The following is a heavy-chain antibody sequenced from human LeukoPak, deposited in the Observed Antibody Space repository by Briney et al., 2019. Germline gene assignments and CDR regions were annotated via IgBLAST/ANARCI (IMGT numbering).Heavy chain of an antibody. CDR3: AKGAASRGYTYVAN. Sequence: GGSLRLSCAASAFTFRSYAMIWVRQAPGKGLEWVSCISGSGGSTYYSDSAKGRFTISRDNSNNTLYLQMNSLRAEDTAVYYCAKGAASRGYTYVANWGQGTLVTVSS. D-gene: IGHD5-18*01. V-gene: IGHV3-23*01. CDR1: AFTFRSYA. CDR2: ISGSGGST. J-gene: IGHJ4*02.